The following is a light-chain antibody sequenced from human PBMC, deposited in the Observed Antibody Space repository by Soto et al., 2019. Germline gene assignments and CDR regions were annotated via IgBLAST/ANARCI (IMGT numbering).Light chain of an antibody. CDR1: QDVSRY. CDR2: GAS. Sequence: PLTQSPSSLSASVGDRVTITCRASQDVSRYLAWYQQKAGKAPKILIYGASTLQSGVPSRFSGFGSGTEFTLTISSLQPEDFATYHCQQLQRTPFTFGPGTTVDV. CDR3: QQLQRTPFT. V-gene: IGKV1-9*01. J-gene: IGKJ3*01.